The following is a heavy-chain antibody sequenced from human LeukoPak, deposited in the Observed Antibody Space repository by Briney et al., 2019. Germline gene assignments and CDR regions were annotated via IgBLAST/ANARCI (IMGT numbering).Heavy chain of an antibody. CDR2: MNPNSGNT. V-gene: IGHV1-8*01. CDR1: GYTFTSYD. Sequence: ASVKVSCKASGYTFTSYDINWVRQATGQGLEWMGWMNPNSGNTGYAQKFQGRVTMTRNTSISTAYMELSGLRSEDTAVYYCARGAYTPRQEYCSSTSCYTDNWFDPWGQGTLVTVSS. CDR3: ARGAYTPRQEYCSSTSCYTDNWFDP. J-gene: IGHJ5*02. D-gene: IGHD2-2*02.